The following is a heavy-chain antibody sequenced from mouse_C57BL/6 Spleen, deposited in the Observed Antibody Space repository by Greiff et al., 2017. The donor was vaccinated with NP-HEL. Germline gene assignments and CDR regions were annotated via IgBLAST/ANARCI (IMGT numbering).Heavy chain of an antibody. J-gene: IGHJ3*01. D-gene: IGHD2-4*01. CDR2: INYDGSST. CDR3: ARGDYDYDALFAY. V-gene: IGHV5-16*01. CDR1: GFTFSDYY. Sequence: EVQRVESEGGLVQPGSSMKLSCTASGFTFSDYYMAWVRQVPEKGLEWVANINYDGSSTYYLDSLKSRFIISRDNAKNILYLQMSRLKSEDTATYYCARGDYDYDALFAYWGQGTLVTVSA.